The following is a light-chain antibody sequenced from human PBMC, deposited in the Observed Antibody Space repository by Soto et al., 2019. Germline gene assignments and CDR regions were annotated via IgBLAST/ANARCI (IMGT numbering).Light chain of an antibody. J-gene: IGKJ3*01. CDR3: QQSYSTPLFT. CDR1: QSISSY. V-gene: IGKV1-39*01. Sequence: DIQMTQSPSSLSASVGDRVTITCRASQSISSYLNWYQQKPGKAPKLLIYAASSLQSGFPSRFSGSGSGTDFTLTIRSLQPEDFATYYWQQSYSTPLFTFGPGTKVDIK. CDR2: AAS.